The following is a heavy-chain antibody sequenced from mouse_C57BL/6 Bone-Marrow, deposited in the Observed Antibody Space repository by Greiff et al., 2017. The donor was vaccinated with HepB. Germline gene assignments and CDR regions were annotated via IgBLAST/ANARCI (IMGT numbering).Heavy chain of an antibody. CDR2: IYPGSGNT. CDR3: ARTTTVVEENYFDY. D-gene: IGHD1-1*01. CDR1: GYTFTDYY. V-gene: IGHV1-76*01. J-gene: IGHJ2*01. Sequence: QVQLQQSGAELVRPGASVKLSCKASGYTFTDYYINWVKQRPGQGLEWIARIYPGSGNTYYNEKFKGKATLTAEKSSSTAYMQLSSLTSEDSAVYFCARTTTVVEENYFDYWGQGTTLTVSS.